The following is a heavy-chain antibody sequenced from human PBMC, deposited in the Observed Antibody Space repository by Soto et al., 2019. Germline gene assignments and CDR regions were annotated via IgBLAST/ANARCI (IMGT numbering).Heavy chain of an antibody. J-gene: IGHJ4*02. D-gene: IGHD2-21*01. CDR3: AKLPSPGGGDFDY. V-gene: IGHV3-30*18. CDR1: GFTFSSYG. Sequence: QVQLVESGGGVVQPGRSLRLSCAASGFTFSSYGMHWVRQAPGKGLEWVAVISYDGSNKYYADSVKGRFTISRDNSKNTLYLQMNSLRAEDTAVYYCAKLPSPGGGDFDYWGQGTLVTVSS. CDR2: ISYDGSNK.